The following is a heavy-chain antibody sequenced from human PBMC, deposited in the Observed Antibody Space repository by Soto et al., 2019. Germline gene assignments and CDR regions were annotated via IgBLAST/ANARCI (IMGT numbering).Heavy chain of an antibody. CDR2: IKQDGSEK. CDR1: GISFSSYW. J-gene: IGHJ3*02. V-gene: IGHV3-7*04. CDR3: SGGHLFDI. Sequence: GGSLRLSCAGSGISFSSYWMTWVRQAPGKGLEWVANIKQDGSEKYYVDSVKGRFTISRDNAKKSLYLQMHNLRAEDTAVYYCSGGHLFDIWGQGTMVTVSS.